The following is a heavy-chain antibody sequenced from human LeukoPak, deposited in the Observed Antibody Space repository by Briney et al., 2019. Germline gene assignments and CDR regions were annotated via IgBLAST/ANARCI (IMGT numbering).Heavy chain of an antibody. D-gene: IGHD3-10*01. Sequence: GGSLRLSCAASGFTFSNAWMSWVRQAPGKGLEWVGRIKGKTDGGTTDYAAPVKGRFTISRDDSKNTLYLQMNSLKTEDTAVYYCTTGPLPLLWFGELLIDYWGQGTLVTVSS. J-gene: IGHJ4*02. CDR2: IKGKTDGGTT. V-gene: IGHV3-15*01. CDR3: TTGPLPLLWFGELLIDY. CDR1: GFTFSNAW.